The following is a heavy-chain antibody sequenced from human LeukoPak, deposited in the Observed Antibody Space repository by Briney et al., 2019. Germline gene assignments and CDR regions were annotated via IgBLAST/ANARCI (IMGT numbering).Heavy chain of an antibody. V-gene: IGHV3-53*01. Sequence: GGSLRLSCAASGFTVSSNYMSWVRQAPGKGLEWVSVIYIGGSTYYADSVKGRFTISRDNSKKTLYLQMNSLRAEYTAVCYCAKVLRFLEWYPGSGGYFDYWGQGTLVTVSS. D-gene: IGHD3-3*01. CDR1: GFTVSSNY. CDR2: IYIGGST. J-gene: IGHJ4*02. CDR3: AKVLRFLEWYPGSGGYFDY.